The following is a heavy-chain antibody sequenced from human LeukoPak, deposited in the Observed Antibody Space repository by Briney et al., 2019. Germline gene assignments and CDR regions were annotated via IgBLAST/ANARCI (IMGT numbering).Heavy chain of an antibody. Sequence: PSETLSLTCTVSGGSISSSNYYWGWIRQPPGKGLEWIGEINHSGSTNYNPSLKSRVIISVDTSKNQLSLRVSSVTAADTAVYYCARGGSGWYQDNWGQGTLVTVSS. CDR3: ARGGSGWYQDN. V-gene: IGHV4-39*07. CDR1: GGSISSSNYY. D-gene: IGHD6-19*01. J-gene: IGHJ4*02. CDR2: INHSGST.